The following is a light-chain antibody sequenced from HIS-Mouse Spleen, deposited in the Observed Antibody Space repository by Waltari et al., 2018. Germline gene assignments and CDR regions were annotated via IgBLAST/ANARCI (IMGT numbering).Light chain of an antibody. Sequence: SYELTQPPSVSVSPGQTARTTSPGDALPKKYPYWYQQKSGQAPVLVIYEDSKRPSGIPERFSGSSSGTMATLTISGAQVEDEADYYCYSTDSSGNHRVFGGGTKLTVL. CDR2: EDS. CDR3: YSTDSSGNHRV. CDR1: ALPKKY. V-gene: IGLV3-10*01. J-gene: IGLJ2*01.